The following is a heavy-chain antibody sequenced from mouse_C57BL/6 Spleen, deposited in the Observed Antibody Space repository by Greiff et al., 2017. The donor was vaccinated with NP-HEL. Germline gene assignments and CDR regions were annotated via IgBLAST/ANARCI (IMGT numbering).Heavy chain of an antibody. Sequence: EVKLVESGPGLVKPSQSLSLTCSVTGYSITSGYYWYWIRQFPGNKLEWVGYISYDGSNNYNPSLKNRISITRDTSKNQLFLKLNSVTTEDTATYSCGGGNPAYYFDYWGQGTTLTVSS. J-gene: IGHJ2*01. CDR1: GYSITSGYY. CDR3: GGGNPAYYFDY. CDR2: ISYDGSN. V-gene: IGHV3-6*01.